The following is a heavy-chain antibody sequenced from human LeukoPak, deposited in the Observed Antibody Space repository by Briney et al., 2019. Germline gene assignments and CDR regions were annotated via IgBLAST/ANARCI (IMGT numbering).Heavy chain of an antibody. CDR2: IKQDGSEK. D-gene: IGHD3-10*01. CDR1: GFTFSSYW. CDR3: AKGEGSGSYYYYYGMDV. J-gene: IGHJ6*02. Sequence: GGSLRLSCAASGFTFSSYWMSWVRQGPGKGLEWVANIKQDGSEKYYVDSVKGRFTISRDNAKNSLYLQMNSLRAEDTAVYYCAKGEGSGSYYYYYGMDVWGQGTTVTVSS. V-gene: IGHV3-7*05.